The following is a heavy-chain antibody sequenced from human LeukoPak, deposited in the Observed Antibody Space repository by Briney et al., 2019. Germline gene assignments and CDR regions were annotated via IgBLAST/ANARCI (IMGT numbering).Heavy chain of an antibody. Sequence: GGSLRLSCAASGFTFSNYGMSWVRQAPGKGLEWVSYISGSNGSIYYTDSVKGRFTVSRDNAKNSLYLQMNSLGAEDTAVYHCARDTTSSSRGDYFDYWGQGTLVTVSS. V-gene: IGHV3-48*01. D-gene: IGHD6-13*01. CDR3: ARDTTSSSRGDYFDY. CDR2: ISGSNGSI. CDR1: GFTFSNYG. J-gene: IGHJ4*02.